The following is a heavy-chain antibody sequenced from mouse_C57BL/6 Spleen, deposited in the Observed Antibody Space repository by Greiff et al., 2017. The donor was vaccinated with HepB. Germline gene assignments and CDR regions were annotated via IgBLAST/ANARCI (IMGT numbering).Heavy chain of an antibody. D-gene: IGHD1-1*01. CDR2: IYPSDSET. J-gene: IGHJ2*01. CDR1: GYTFTSYW. Sequence: QVQLQQPGAELVRPGSSVKLSCKASGYTFTSYWMDWVKQRPGQGLEWIGNIYPSDSETHYNQKFKDKATLTVDKSSSTAYMQLSSLTSEDSAVYYCALITTVVAEASVDYWGQGTTLTVSS. CDR3: ALITTVVAEASVDY. V-gene: IGHV1-61*01.